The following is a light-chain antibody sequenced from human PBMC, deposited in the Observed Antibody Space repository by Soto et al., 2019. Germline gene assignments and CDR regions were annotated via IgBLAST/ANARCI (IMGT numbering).Light chain of an antibody. Sequence: EIVLTQSLGTLSLSPGERATLSCRADRSVSDTLLTWFQQKPGQAPRLLIFGTSNRAPGIPDRFSGSGSGTDFTLTISRLEPDDFAVYYCQHYGDSSWTFGQGTKVDI. CDR1: RSVSDTL. J-gene: IGKJ1*01. CDR3: QHYGDSSWT. V-gene: IGKV3-20*01. CDR2: GTS.